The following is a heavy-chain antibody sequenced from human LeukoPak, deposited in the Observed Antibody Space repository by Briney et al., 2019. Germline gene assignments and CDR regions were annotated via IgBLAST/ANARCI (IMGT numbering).Heavy chain of an antibody. V-gene: IGHV4-59*01. J-gene: IGHJ4*02. CDR1: GGSISSYY. Sequence: SETLSLTCTVSGGSISSYYWSWIRQPPGKGLEWIGYIHYSGSTNYNPSLKSRVTISVDTSKNQFSLKLSSVTAADTAVYYCARESYGRFLEWLPYFDYWGQGTLVTVSS. D-gene: IGHD3-3*01. CDR3: ARESYGRFLEWLPYFDY. CDR2: IHYSGST.